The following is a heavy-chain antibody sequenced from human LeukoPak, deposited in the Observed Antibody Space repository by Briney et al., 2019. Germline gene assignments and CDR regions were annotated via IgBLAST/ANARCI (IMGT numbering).Heavy chain of an antibody. CDR2: ITRDGRND. CDR1: GVTFSSRA. V-gene: IGHV3-30*03. D-gene: IGHD3-3*01. CDR3: ARGGFFAYFVDS. J-gene: IGHJ4*02. Sequence: GGSLRLSCVASGVTFSSRACHWVRQAPGKGLHWVALITRDGRNDLYADSVKGRFTISRDNSTKTVILEMNRLTPKATAVYFCARGGFFAYFVDSWGQGTLVTVSS.